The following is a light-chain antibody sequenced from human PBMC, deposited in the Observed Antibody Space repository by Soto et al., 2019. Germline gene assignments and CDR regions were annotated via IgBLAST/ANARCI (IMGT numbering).Light chain of an antibody. J-gene: IGKJ2*01. CDR1: QSVSSSY. CDR2: GAS. V-gene: IGKV3-20*01. Sequence: EIVLTQSPGTLSLSPGERATLSCRASQSVSSSYLGWYQLKPGQATRLLIYGASSRAAGIPDMFSGSGSGTDITLTISRLEHEDFAVYYCQQYGSSPYSFGQGTKLEIK. CDR3: QQYGSSPYS.